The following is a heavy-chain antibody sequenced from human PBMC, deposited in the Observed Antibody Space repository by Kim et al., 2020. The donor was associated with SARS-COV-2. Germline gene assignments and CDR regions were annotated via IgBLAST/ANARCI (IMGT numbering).Heavy chain of an antibody. J-gene: IGHJ4*02. D-gene: IGHD3-3*01. V-gene: IGHV3-7*03. CDR3: ASGNSGFLEWLLDS. CDR2: IKQDGSEK. CDR1: GFTFSSYW. Sequence: GGSLRLSCAASGFTFSSYWMSWVRQAPGKGLEWVANIKQDGSEKYYVDSVKGRFTISRDNAKNSLYLQMNSLRAEDTAVYYCASGNSGFLEWLLDSWGQGTLVTVSS.